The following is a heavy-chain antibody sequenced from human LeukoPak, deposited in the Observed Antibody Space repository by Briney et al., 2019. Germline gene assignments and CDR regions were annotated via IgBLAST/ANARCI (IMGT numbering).Heavy chain of an antibody. Sequence: GGSLRLSCAASGFTFSSYPMSWVRQAPGKGLEWVSAISGGGGDTYYADSVKGRFTISRDNSKNTLYLQMNSLRAEDTALYYCATSSDWYPKYFDYWGQGTLVTVSS. J-gene: IGHJ4*02. CDR1: GFTFSSYP. CDR3: ATSSDWYPKYFDY. V-gene: IGHV3-23*01. D-gene: IGHD6-19*01. CDR2: ISGGGGDT.